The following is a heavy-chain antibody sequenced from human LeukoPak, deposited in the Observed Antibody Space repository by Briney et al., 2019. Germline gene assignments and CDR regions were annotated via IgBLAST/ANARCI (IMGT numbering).Heavy chain of an antibody. CDR3: ARNAAVTSYYFFDY. CDR2: MSSSSSTI. J-gene: IGHJ4*02. Sequence: GESLRLSCAASGFTFSSYSMNWVRQAPGKGLEWVSYMSSSSSTIYYAYSVKRRITTSRDNAKNSLYLQMNSLRAEDTAVYYCARNAAVTSYYFFDYWGQGSLVTVSS. V-gene: IGHV3-48*01. CDR1: GFTFSSYS. D-gene: IGHD4-17*01.